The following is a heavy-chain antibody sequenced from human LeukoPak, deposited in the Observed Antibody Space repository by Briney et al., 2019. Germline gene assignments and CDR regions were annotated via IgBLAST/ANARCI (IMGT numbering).Heavy chain of an antibody. D-gene: IGHD3-22*01. CDR1: GGSMSSYY. Sequence: SETLSLTCTVSGGSMSSYYWTWIRQPPGKGLEWIGYIYYSGSTHYNPSLESRVTISIDTSKSQFSLKVNSVTAADTAVYYCAREEGPRDYYDSSGQDAFDIWGQGTMVTVSS. J-gene: IGHJ3*02. V-gene: IGHV4-59*01. CDR2: IYYSGST. CDR3: AREEGPRDYYDSSGQDAFDI.